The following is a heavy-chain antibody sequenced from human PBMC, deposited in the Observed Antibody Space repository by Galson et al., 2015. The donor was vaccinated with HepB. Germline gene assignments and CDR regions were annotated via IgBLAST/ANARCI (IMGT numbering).Heavy chain of an antibody. D-gene: IGHD3-3*01. CDR1: GFIFRSYE. V-gene: IGHV3-48*03. CDR3: AREYPGDGYYFEGDAFDI. CDR2: ISSTGNTI. Sequence: SLRLSCAVSGFIFRSYEMSWVRQAPGKGLEWVAYISSTGNTIHYADSVKGRFTISRDNAEDSLYLQLSSLRAEDTAVYFCAREYPGDGYYFEGDAFDIWGQGTVVTVSS. J-gene: IGHJ3*02.